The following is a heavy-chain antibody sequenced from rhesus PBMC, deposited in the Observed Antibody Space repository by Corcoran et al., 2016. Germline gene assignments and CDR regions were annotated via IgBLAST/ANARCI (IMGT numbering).Heavy chain of an antibody. CDR3: AIGGVILVHRFDV. V-gene: IGHV4-80*01. D-gene: IGHD3-34*01. J-gene: IGHJ5-1*01. CDR1: GASISSYW. CDR2: INGNRWST. Sequence: QVQLQESGPGLVKPSETLSLTCTVSGASISSYWWSWIRQPPGKGLEWIGEINGNRWSTNYNPSLKSRVTISRDTSKNQFSLKLSSVTAADTAVYYCAIGGVILVHRFDVWGPGVLVTVSS.